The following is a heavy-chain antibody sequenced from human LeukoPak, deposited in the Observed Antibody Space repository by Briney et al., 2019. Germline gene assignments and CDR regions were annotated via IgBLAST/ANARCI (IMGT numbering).Heavy chain of an antibody. D-gene: IGHD6-13*01. J-gene: IGHJ4*02. Sequence: GGSLRLSCVASEFTFSSYGIHWVRQAPGKGLEWVAFIRYDGSTKYYTNSVKGRFTISRDNAKNTLYLQMNSLRVEDTAVYYCARDKPPGYSSSWDAHIFDYWGQGTLVTVSS. V-gene: IGHV3-30*02. CDR1: EFTFSSYG. CDR2: IRYDGSTK. CDR3: ARDKPPGYSSSWDAHIFDY.